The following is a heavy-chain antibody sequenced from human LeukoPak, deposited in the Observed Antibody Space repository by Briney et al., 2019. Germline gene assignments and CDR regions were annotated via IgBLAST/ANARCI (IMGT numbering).Heavy chain of an antibody. J-gene: IGHJ4*02. CDR1: RFTFSSTA. CDR2: ISNSGGDT. D-gene: IGHD5-12*01. Sequence: PGGSLRLSCAASRFTFSSTAMTWVRQATGKGLEWVSAISNSGGDTIYTDSVKGRFTISRDNSKNTLYLQMNSLRAEDTAVYYWAKGGGYAPLDYWGQGTLVTVSS. V-gene: IGHV3-23*01. CDR3: AKGGGYAPLDY.